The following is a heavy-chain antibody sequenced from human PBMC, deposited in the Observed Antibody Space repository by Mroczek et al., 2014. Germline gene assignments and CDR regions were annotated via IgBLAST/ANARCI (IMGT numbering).Heavy chain of an antibody. D-gene: IGHD6-13*01. J-gene: IGHJ4*02. CDR1: GGSISSYY. CDR3: ARARIAGESSYFDY. Sequence: QVQLQQWGPGLVKPSETLSLTCTVSGGSISSYYWSWIRQPPGKGLEWIGYIYYSGSTNYNPSLKSRVTISVDTSKNQFSLKLSSVTAADTAVYYCARARIAGESSYFDYWGQGTLVTVSS. CDR2: IYYSGST. V-gene: IGHV4-59*01.